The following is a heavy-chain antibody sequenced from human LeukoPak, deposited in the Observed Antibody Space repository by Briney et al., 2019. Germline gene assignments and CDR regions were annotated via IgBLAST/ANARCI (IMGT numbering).Heavy chain of an antibody. V-gene: IGHV3-30*18. CDR3: AKVVAGQYNDY. D-gene: IGHD2-15*01. CDR2: ISYDGSDS. CDR1: GFTSSSYG. J-gene: IGHJ4*02. Sequence: GRSLRLSCAASGFTSSSYGMHWVRQAPGKGLEWVAVISYDGSDSYYGDSVKGRFTVSRDNAKNSLYLQMNSLRAEDTAVYYCAKVVAGQYNDYWGQGTLVTVSS.